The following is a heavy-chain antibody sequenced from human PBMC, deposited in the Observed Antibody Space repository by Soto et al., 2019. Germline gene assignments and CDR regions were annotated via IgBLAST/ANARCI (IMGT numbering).Heavy chain of an antibody. Sequence: GGSLRLSCVVSGFSVSGSSIFWVRQATGKGLEWVSLMHRGGSTDNADSVKGRFTTSRDKSKNTLYLHMNGLRVEDTAVYYCARVNTTLVDHFDFWGQGILVTVSS. V-gene: IGHV3-53*01. CDR3: ARVNTTLVDHFDF. D-gene: IGHD5-18*01. CDR2: MHRGGST. CDR1: GFSVSGSS. J-gene: IGHJ4*02.